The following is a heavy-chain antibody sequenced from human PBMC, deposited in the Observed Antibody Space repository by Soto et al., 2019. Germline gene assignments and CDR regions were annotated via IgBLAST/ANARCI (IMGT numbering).Heavy chain of an antibody. D-gene: IGHD2-8*01. V-gene: IGHV1-18*01. J-gene: IGHJ6*04. Sequence: QVQLVQSGAEVKKPGASVKVSCKASGYTFTTYDISWVRQAPGQGLEWMGRISTYNSNTNYPQSLQGRLTMTTDTSTTTAYMELRSLRSDATAVYYCARDPSHVLMVNAPNLYGMDVRGNGTTVTVSS. CDR2: ISTYNSNT. CDR1: GYTFTTYD. CDR3: ARDPSHVLMVNAPNLYGMDV.